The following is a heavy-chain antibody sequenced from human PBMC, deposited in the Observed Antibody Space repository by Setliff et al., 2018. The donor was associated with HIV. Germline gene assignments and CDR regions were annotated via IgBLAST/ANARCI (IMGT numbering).Heavy chain of an antibody. CDR2: IYYSGGT. CDR3: AGRSGWSEDY. V-gene: IGHV4-59*01. CDR1: GGSINSYY. Sequence: PSETLSLTCSVSGGSINSYYWSWIRQPPGKGLEWVGYIYYSGGTTYNPSLKSRVTISVDTSKNQFSLKLTSVTVADTAVYYCAGRSGWSEDYWGQGTLVTVSS. D-gene: IGHD6-19*01. J-gene: IGHJ4*02.